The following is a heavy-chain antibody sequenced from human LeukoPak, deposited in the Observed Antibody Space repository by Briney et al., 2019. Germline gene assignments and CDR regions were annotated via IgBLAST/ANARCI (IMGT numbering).Heavy chain of an antibody. CDR1: GGSISSYY. CDR2: IYYSGST. CDR3: ARVTYDSSGYPFDY. D-gene: IGHD3-22*01. J-gene: IGHJ4*02. Sequence: SGTLSLTCTVSGGSISSYYWSWIRQPPGKGLEWIGYIYYSGSTNYNPSLKSRVTISVDTSKNQFSLKLSSVTAADTAVYYCARVTYDSSGYPFDYWGQGTLVTVSS. V-gene: IGHV4-59*01.